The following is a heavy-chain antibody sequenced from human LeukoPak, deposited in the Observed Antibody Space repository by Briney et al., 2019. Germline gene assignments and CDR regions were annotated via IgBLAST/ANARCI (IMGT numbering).Heavy chain of an antibody. CDR1: RYTFTSYY. J-gene: IGHJ6*03. CDR3: ARTEFRNPYYMDV. V-gene: IGHV1-46*01. Sequence: ASVKLSCTASRYTFTSYYMHWVGSASPQGLDWMGIINPSGGSTSYAQKFQGRVTMTRDTSTRTAYMELSRLRPDDTAGYYCARTEFRNPYYMDVWGKGTTVTV. CDR2: INPSGGST.